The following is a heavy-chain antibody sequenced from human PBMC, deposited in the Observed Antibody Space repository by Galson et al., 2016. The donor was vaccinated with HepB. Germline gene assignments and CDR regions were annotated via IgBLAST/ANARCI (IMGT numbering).Heavy chain of an antibody. CDR3: TRDNRGLWGGAFDI. Sequence: SVKVSCKASGYTFTGYCLHWVRQAPGQGLEWMGWINPNNVGTNYAQKFQGRVTMTRDTSISTAYMELSWLRSDDTALYYCTRDNRGLWGGAFDIWGQGAMVTVSS. CDR2: INPNNVGT. D-gene: IGHD2-21*01. V-gene: IGHV1-2*02. J-gene: IGHJ3*02. CDR1: GYTFTGYC.